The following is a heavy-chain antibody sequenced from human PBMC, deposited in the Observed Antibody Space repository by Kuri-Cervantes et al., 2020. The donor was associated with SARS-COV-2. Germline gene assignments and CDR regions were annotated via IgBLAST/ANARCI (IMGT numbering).Heavy chain of an antibody. V-gene: IGHV3-23*01. CDR2: ISGNGGAT. CDR1: GFTFSSYA. Sequence: GGSLRLSCAAPGFTFSSYAMSWVRQAPGKGLEWVSGISGNGGATHYADSVKGRFTLSRDNSKNTLYLQMNSLRAEDTAVYFCAKDGWLLAPYYYYYMDVWGKGTTVTVSS. J-gene: IGHJ6*03. D-gene: IGHD3-22*01. CDR3: AKDGWLLAPYYYYYMDV.